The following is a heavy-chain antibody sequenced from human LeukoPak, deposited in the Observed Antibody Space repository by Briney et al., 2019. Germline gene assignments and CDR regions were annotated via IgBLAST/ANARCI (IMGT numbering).Heavy chain of an antibody. CDR3: ARAFEGYCSSTSCSTMYYFDY. D-gene: IGHD2-2*02. V-gene: IGHV1-69*05. CDR1: GGTFSSYA. CDR2: IIPIFGTA. J-gene: IGHJ4*02. Sequence: SVKVSCKASGGTFSSYAISWVRQAPGQGLEWMGGIIPIFGTANYAQKFQGRVTITTDESTSTAYMELSSLRSEDTAVYYCARAFEGYCSSTSCSTMYYFDYWGQGTLVTVSS.